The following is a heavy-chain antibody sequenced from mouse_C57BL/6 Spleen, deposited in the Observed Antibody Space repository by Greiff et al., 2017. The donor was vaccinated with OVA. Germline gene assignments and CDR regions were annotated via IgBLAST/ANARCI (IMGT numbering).Heavy chain of an antibody. CDR1: GFTFRSYA. J-gene: IGHJ4*01. CDR2: ISSGGDYI. V-gene: IGHV5-9-1*02. Sequence: EVKVEESGEGLVKPGGSLKLSCAASGFTFRSYAMSWVRQTPEKRLEWVAYISSGGDYIYYADTVKGRFTISRDNARNTLYLQMSSLKSEDTAMYYCTRIYYGSSYAMDYWGQGTSVTVSS. CDR3: TRIYYGSSYAMDY. D-gene: IGHD1-1*01.